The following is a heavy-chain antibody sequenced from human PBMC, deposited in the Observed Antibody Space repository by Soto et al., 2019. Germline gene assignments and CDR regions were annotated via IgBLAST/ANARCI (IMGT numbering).Heavy chain of an antibody. CDR1: GDSVSSNSAA. D-gene: IGHD2-15*01. CDR2: TYYRSKWYN. V-gene: IGHV6-1*01. Sequence: SQTLSLPCAISGDSVSSNSAAWNWIRQSPSRGLEWLGRTYYRSKWYNDYAVSVKSRITINPDTSKNQFSLQLNSVTPEDTAVYYCARGAGYCSGGSCYANYYYGMDVWGQGTTVTVSS. CDR3: ARGAGYCSGGSCYANYYYGMDV. J-gene: IGHJ6*02.